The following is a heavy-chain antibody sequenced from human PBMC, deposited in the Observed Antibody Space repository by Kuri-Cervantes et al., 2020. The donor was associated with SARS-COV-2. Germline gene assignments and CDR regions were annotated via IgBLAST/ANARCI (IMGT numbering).Heavy chain of an antibody. CDR1: GGSFSGYY. CDR2: INHSGRT. J-gene: IGHJ4*02. CDR3: ARRMATVATLDY. Sequence: SETLSLTCAVYGGSFSGYYWSWIRQPPGKGLEWIGEINHSGRTNYNPSLKSRVTISVDTSKDQFSLQLNSVTPEDTAVYYCARRMATVATLDYWGQGTLVTVSS. D-gene: IGHD2-15*01. V-gene: IGHV4-34*01.